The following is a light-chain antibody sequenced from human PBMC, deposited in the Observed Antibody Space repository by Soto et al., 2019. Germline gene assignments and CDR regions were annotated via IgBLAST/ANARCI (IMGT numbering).Light chain of an antibody. CDR3: QQFGGSYT. CDR1: QSVSST. Sequence: EIVLTQSPGTLSLSPGERVTLSCRASQSVSSTLAWYQHKPGQSPRLLIYGASIRATGIPDRFSGSGSGTDFTLTIRRLEFEDFALYYCQQFGGSYTFGQGTKLEMK. CDR2: GAS. V-gene: IGKV3-20*01. J-gene: IGKJ2*01.